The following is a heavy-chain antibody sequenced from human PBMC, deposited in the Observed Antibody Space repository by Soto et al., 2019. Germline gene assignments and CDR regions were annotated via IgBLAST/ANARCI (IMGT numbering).Heavy chain of an antibody. CDR2: ISYDGSNK. V-gene: IGHV3-30-3*01. CDR3: AREPSYSARGGYYLGPFDY. CDR1: GFIFSKYA. D-gene: IGHD3-22*01. Sequence: GGSLRLSCTASGFIFSKYAMHWVRQAPGKGLEWVAVISYDGSNKYYADSVKGRLTISRDNSKNTLSLQMNSLRAEDTAVYYCAREPSYSARGGYYLGPFDYWAQGPLVPVPS. J-gene: IGHJ4*02.